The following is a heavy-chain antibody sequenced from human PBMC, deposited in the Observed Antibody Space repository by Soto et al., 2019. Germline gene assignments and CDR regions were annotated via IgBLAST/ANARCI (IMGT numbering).Heavy chain of an antibody. V-gene: IGHV1-69*13. CDR2: IIPIFGTA. Sequence: ASVKVSCKASGGTFSSYAISWVRQAPGQGLEWMGGIIPIFGTANYAQKFQGRVTITADESTSTAYMELSSLRSEDTAVYYCARVSSGLLWFGELSHAFFDPWGQGTLVTVSS. D-gene: IGHD3-10*01. CDR3: ARVSSGLLWFGELSHAFFDP. J-gene: IGHJ5*02. CDR1: GGTFSSYA.